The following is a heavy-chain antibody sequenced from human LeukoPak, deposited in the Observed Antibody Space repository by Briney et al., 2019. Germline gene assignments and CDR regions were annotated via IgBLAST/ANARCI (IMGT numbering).Heavy chain of an antibody. CDR2: ISGSGGST. V-gene: IGHV3-23*01. D-gene: IGHD3-22*01. CDR3: AKGGAYYHDSSAYYRD. CDR1: GFTFSSYA. J-gene: IGHJ4*02. Sequence: GGSLRLSCAASGFTFSSYAMGWVRQAPGKGLEWVSAISGSGGSTYYADSVKGRFTISRDNSKNTLYLQMNSLRAEDTAVYYCAKGGAYYHDSSAYYRDWGQGTLVTVSS.